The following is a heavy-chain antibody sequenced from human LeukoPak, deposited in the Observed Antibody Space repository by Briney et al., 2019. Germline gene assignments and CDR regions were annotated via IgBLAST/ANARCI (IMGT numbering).Heavy chain of an antibody. CDR3: AELGITMIGGV. CDR1: GFSFRSYG. D-gene: IGHD3-10*02. Sequence: GGSLRLSCAASGFSFRSYGMSWVRQAPGEGLEWVSGITGSTRTTYYADSVKGRVTISRDNSKNMLYLQMNSLRAEDTAVYYCAELGITMIGGVWGKGTTVTISS. J-gene: IGHJ6*04. CDR2: ITGSTRTT. V-gene: IGHV3-23*01.